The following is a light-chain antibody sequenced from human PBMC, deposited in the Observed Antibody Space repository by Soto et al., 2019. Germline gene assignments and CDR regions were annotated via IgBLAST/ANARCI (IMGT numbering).Light chain of an antibody. J-gene: IGKJ5*01. V-gene: IGKV1-27*01. CDR1: QGISNY. CDR2: AAS. Sequence: IQMTQSPSSLYASVGDRVTIPCRASQGISNYLAYYQQKPGKVPKLLIYAASTLQSGVPSRFSGSGSGTEFTLTISCLQSEDFAVYYCKQFNKWPPNTFGQGTRLEI. CDR3: KQFNKWPPNT.